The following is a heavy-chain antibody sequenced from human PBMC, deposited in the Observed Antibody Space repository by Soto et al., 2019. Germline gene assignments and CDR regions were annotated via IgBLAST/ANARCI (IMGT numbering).Heavy chain of an antibody. J-gene: IGHJ4*02. V-gene: IGHV3-30*18. Sequence: GGSLRLSCAASGFTFSSYGMHWVRQAPGKGLEWVAVISYDGSNKYYADSVKGRFTISRDNSKNTLYLQVNSLRAEDTAVYYCAKDLTRIAAAGLFDYWGQGTLVTVSS. CDR3: AKDLTRIAAAGLFDY. CDR1: GFTFSSYG. D-gene: IGHD6-13*01. CDR2: ISYDGSNK.